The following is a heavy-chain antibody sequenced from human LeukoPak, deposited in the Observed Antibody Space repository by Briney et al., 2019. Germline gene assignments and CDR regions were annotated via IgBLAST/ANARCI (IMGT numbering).Heavy chain of an antibody. CDR2: IIPIFGTA. Sequence: ASVKVSCKASGGTFSSYAISWVRQAPGQGLEWMGGIIPIFGTANYAQKFQGRVTITTDESTSTAYMELSSLRSEDTAVYYCASILDSSGYLDYWGQGTLATVSS. CDR1: GGTFSSYA. CDR3: ASILDSSGYLDY. V-gene: IGHV1-69*05. J-gene: IGHJ4*02. D-gene: IGHD3-22*01.